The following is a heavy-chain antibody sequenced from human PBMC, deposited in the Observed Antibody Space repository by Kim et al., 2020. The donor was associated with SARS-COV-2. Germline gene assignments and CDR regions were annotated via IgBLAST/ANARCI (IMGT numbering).Heavy chain of an antibody. V-gene: IGHV4-39*01. J-gene: IGHJ4*02. D-gene: IGHD3-22*01. CDR3: ARLPHDSSGYVDC. CDR2: VYHSGTP. CDR1: GDSISSSFNY. Sequence: SETLSLTCTVSGDSISSSFNYWGWIRQPPGKGLKWFGSVYHSGTPYDGPSLKCRVPVSVATAKNEFPLKVTSVTAAGTAVYFCARLPHDSSGYVDCWGQGILVTVSS.